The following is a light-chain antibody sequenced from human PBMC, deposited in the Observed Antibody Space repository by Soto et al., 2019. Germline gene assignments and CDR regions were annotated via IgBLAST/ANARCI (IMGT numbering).Light chain of an antibody. CDR3: EQDGSSPWT. J-gene: IGKJ1*01. V-gene: IGKV3-20*01. CDR2: GAS. CDR1: PRVSSSY. Sequence: ERVVPRCRGNRRVSPGERATLSVRVSPRVSSSYLARYQQKPGQAPRLLIYGASSRATGIPDRFSGSGSGTDFTLTISSLESEDLAVYYCEQDGSSPWTFGQGTQVDIK.